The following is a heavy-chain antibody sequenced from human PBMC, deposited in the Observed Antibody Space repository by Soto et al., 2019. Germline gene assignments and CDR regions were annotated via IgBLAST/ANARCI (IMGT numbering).Heavy chain of an antibody. CDR3: GRGHVGVTMDV. J-gene: IGHJ6*02. V-gene: IGHV3-23*01. CDR2: VNGGGDIT. Sequence: EGQLLESGGGLVQPGGTLRLSCEASEFTFSSYSMIWVRQAPGKGLEWVSGVNGGGDITYYAETVKGRFTISRDNSKNTVKLQMISISGEDKAVFYCGRGHVGVTMDVWGHRTTVTV. CDR1: EFTFSSYS. D-gene: IGHD3-10*02.